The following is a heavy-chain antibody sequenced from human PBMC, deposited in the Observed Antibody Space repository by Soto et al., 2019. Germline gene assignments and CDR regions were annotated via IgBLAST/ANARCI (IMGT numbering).Heavy chain of an antibody. CDR2: IIPVFGST. D-gene: IGHD7-27*01. Sequence: QVHVVQSGAEVKKPGSSVKVTCKAFGGTFSSFGINWVRQAPGQGLEWMGGIIPVFGSTNYAQKFRDRVTLVADGATSTSYMQLSSLTSDDTAVYYCAIEVWGRDGYYLDSWGQGTLVTVSS. CDR3: AIEVWGRDGYYLDS. J-gene: IGHJ4*02. CDR1: GGTFSSFG. V-gene: IGHV1-69*01.